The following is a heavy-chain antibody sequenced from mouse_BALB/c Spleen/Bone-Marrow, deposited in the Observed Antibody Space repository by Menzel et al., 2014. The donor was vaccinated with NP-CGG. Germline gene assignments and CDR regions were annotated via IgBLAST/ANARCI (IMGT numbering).Heavy chain of an antibody. J-gene: IGHJ2*01. Sequence: EVMLVESGGGLVKPGGSLKLSCAASRFTFSNYAMSWVRQTPEKRLEWVATISSGGSYPYYPDSVKGRFTISRDNAQNTLYLQMSSLRSEDTAMYFCARQENWALDYWGQGTTLTVSS. D-gene: IGHD4-1*01. CDR2: ISSGGSYP. V-gene: IGHV5-9-1*01. CDR3: ARQENWALDY. CDR1: RFTFSNYA.